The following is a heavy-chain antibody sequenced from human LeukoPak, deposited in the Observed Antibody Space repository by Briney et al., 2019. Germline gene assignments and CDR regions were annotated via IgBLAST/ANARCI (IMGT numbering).Heavy chain of an antibody. CDR3: ARLRGYCSGGSCYILDY. Sequence: GESLKISCKGSGYSFTSYWIAWVRQMPGKGLEWMGIIYPGDSDTRYSPSFQGQATISADKSISTAYLQWSSLKASDTAMYYCARLRGYCSGGSCYILDYWGQGTLVTVSS. CDR1: GYSFTSYW. CDR2: IYPGDSDT. V-gene: IGHV5-51*01. D-gene: IGHD2-15*01. J-gene: IGHJ4*02.